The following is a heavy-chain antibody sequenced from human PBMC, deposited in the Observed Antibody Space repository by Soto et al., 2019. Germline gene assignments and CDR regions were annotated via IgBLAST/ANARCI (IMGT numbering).Heavy chain of an antibody. V-gene: IGHV3-23*01. D-gene: IGHD1-26*01. CDR3: AKDLGPYSGSYWVDFGY. Sequence: GGSLRLSCAASGFTFSSYAMSWVRQAPGKGLEWVSAISGSGGSTYYADSVKGRFTISRDNSKNTLYLQMNSLRAEDTAVYYCAKDLGPYSGSYWVDFGYWGQGTLVTVSS. CDR2: ISGSGGST. J-gene: IGHJ4*02. CDR1: GFTFSSYA.